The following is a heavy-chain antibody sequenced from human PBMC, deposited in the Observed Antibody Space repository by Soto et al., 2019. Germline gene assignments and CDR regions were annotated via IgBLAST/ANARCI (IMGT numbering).Heavy chain of an antibody. D-gene: IGHD2-2*01. J-gene: IGHJ5*02. CDR2: TYYRSRFFS. V-gene: IGHV6-1*01. CDR3: VRDRCSSSGWLDP. CDR1: GDSVSSYSAA. Sequence: SQTLSLTCAISGDSVSSYSAAWNWVRQSPSGGLEWLGRTYYRSRFFSDYAESVKSRIIINPDTAKNQFSLQLKSVTPEDTAVYYCVRDRCSSSGWLDPWGQGTPVSVS.